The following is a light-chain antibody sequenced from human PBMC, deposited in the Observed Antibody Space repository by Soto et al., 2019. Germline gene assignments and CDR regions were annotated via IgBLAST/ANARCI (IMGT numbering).Light chain of an antibody. CDR2: AAS. CDR3: QRLNSYPCT. CDR1: QTVATF. J-gene: IGKJ4*01. V-gene: IGKV1-9*01. Sequence: DIQMTQSPASLSASIGDSVSISCRASQTVATFLNWYQQKPGKVPQLLIYAASTLQSGVPSRFSGSGSGTEFTLTISSLQPEDFATYSCQRLNSYPCTFGGGTKVDIK.